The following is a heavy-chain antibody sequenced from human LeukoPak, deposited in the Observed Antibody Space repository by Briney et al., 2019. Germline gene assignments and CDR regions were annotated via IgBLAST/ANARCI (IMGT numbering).Heavy chain of an antibody. J-gene: IGHJ3*02. CDR2: IISGGNT. D-gene: IGHD3-10*01. CDR3: AKETGDNDAFDI. Sequence: GGSQRLSCAASGITFNTYAMSWVRQAPGKGLEWVSAIISGGNTYYADSVKGRFTLSRDNSKNTVYLQMNGLRVEDTATYYCAKETGDNDAFDIWGQGTMVTVSS. CDR1: GITFNTYA. V-gene: IGHV3-23*01.